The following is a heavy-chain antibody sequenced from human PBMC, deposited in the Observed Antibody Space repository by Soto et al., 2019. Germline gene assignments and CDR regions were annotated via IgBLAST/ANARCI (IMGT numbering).Heavy chain of an antibody. CDR2: IKSKTDGGTI. J-gene: IGHJ6*02. V-gene: IGHV3-15*07. Sequence: GGSLRLSCAASGFTFSNAWMNWVRQAPGKGLEWVGRIKSKTDGGTIDYAAPVKGRFTISRDDSKNTLCLQMNSLKTEDTAVYYCTTSLPHSSGWFYYYYAMDVWGQGTTVTVSS. D-gene: IGHD6-19*01. CDR1: GFTFSNAW. CDR3: TTSLPHSSGWFYYYYAMDV.